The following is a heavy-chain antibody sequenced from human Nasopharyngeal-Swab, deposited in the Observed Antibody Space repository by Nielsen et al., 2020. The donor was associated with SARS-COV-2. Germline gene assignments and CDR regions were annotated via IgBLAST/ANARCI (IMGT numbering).Heavy chain of an antibody. V-gene: IGHV1-8*01. CDR1: GYTFTSYD. J-gene: IGHJ6*02. CDR3: ARDLTNSIAVAGNYYYGMDV. Sequence: ASVKVSCKASGYTFTSYDINLVRQATGQGLEWMGWMNPNSGNTGYAQKFRGRVTMTRNTSISTAYMDLSSLRSEDTAVYYCARDLTNSIAVAGNYYYGMDVWGQGTTVTVSS. CDR2: MNPNSGNT. D-gene: IGHD6-19*01.